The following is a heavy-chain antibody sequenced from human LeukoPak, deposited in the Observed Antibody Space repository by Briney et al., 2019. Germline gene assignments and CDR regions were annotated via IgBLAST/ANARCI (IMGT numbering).Heavy chain of an antibody. Sequence: GGSLRLSCAASGFTVSNNYMTWVRQAPGKGLEWVSLISWDGGSTYYADSVKGRFTISRGNSKNSLYLQMNSLRAEDTALYYCAKDGVVGATLGYYFDYWGQGTLVTVSS. J-gene: IGHJ4*02. D-gene: IGHD1-26*01. V-gene: IGHV3-43D*03. CDR1: GFTVSNNY. CDR2: ISWDGGST. CDR3: AKDGVVGATLGYYFDY.